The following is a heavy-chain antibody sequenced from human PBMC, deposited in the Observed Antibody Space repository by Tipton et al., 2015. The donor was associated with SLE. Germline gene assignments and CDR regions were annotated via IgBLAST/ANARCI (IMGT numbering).Heavy chain of an antibody. J-gene: IGHJ6*02. V-gene: IGHV4-4*02. CDR2: INHSGST. CDR1: GASIGSTNW. Sequence: TLSLTCTVSGASIGSTNWWIWIRQPPGKGLEWIGEINHSGSTNYNPSLKSRVTISVDTSNYQFSLRLSSVTAADTAVYYCVRGSASGYYGMDVWDQGTTVTVSS. CDR3: VRGSASGYYGMDV.